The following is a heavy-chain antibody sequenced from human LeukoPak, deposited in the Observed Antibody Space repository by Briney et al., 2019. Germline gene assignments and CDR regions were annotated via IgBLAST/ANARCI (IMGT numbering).Heavy chain of an antibody. D-gene: IGHD3-22*01. CDR1: GGSISSSSYY. CDR3: ARQGDSSGYYYFDY. Sequence: SETLSLTRTVSGGSISSSSYYWGWIRQPPGKGLEWIGSIYYSGSTYYNPSLKSRVTISVDTSKNQFSLKLSSVTAADTAVYYCARQGDSSGYYYFDYWGQGTLVTVSS. CDR2: IYYSGST. V-gene: IGHV4-39*01. J-gene: IGHJ4*02.